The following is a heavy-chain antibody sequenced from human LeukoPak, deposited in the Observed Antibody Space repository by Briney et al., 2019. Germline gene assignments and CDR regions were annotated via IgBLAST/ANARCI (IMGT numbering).Heavy chain of an antibody. CDR3: ARAALRYFAWLAGMDV. D-gene: IGHD3-9*01. V-gene: IGHV3-30*04. J-gene: IGHJ6*04. Sequence: GRSLRLSCAASVFTFSSYAMHWVRQAPGKGLEGVAVISYDGSNKYYADSVKGRFTISRDNSKNTLYLQMNSLRAEDTAVYYCARAALRYFAWLAGMDVWGKGTTVTVSS. CDR2: ISYDGSNK. CDR1: VFTFSSYA.